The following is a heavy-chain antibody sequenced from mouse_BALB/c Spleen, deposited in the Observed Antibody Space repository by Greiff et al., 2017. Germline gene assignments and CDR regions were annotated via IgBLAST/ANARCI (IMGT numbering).Heavy chain of an antibody. V-gene: IGHV1S56*01. CDR3: AREGVYAMDY. Sequence: QVQLQQSGPELVKPGASVRISCKASGYTFTSYYIHWVKQRPGQGLEWIGWIYPGNVNTKYNEKFKGKATLTADKSSSTAYMQLSSLASEDSAVYYCAREGVYAMDYWGQGTSVTVSS. CDR1: GYTFTSYY. J-gene: IGHJ4*01. CDR2: IYPGNVNT. D-gene: IGHD3-3*01.